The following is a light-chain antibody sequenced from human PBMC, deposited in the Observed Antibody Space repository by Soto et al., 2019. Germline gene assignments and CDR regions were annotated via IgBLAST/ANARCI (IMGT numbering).Light chain of an antibody. CDR2: GAS. CDR3: QQYGSSGT. V-gene: IGKV3-20*01. Sequence: EVVLTQSPGTLSLSPGERATLSCRARQSVSSSYLAWYQQKPGQAPRLLIYGASSRATGIPDRFSGSGSGTDFTLTISRLEPEDFAVYYCQQYGSSGTFGQGTKVDIK. J-gene: IGKJ1*01. CDR1: QSVSSSY.